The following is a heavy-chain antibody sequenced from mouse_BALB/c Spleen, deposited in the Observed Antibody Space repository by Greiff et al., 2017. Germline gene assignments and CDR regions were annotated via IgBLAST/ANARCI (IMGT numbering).Heavy chain of an antibody. Sequence: VQLVESGPGLVAPSQSLSITCTVSGFSLTSYGVHWVRQPPGKGLEWLGVIWAGGSTNYNSALMSRLSISKDNSKSQVFLKMNSLQTDDTAMYYCAREGYYGSRWNFDYWGQGTTLTVSS. J-gene: IGHJ2*01. CDR1: GFSLTSYG. CDR2: IWAGGST. CDR3: AREGYYGSRWNFDY. D-gene: IGHD1-1*01. V-gene: IGHV2-9*02.